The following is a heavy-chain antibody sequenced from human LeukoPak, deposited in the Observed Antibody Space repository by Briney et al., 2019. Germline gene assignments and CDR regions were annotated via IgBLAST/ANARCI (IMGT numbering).Heavy chain of an antibody. CDR3: ARWYYYGSGRRQFDY. V-gene: IGHV4-39*07. J-gene: IGHJ4*02. D-gene: IGHD3-10*01. Sequence: KPSETLSLTCTVSGGSISGSSYYWAWIRQPPGKGLEWIGSIYYSGNTYYNPSLKSRVTISVDTSKNQFSLELSSVTAADTAVYYCARWYYYGSGRRQFDYWGQGTLVTVSS. CDR2: IYYSGNT. CDR1: GGSISGSSYY.